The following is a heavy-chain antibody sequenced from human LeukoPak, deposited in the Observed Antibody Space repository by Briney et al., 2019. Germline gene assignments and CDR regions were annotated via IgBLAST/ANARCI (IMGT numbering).Heavy chain of an antibody. CDR3: ARDTTLVLLWFGELSEPFDY. V-gene: IGHV1-2*02. Sequence: ASVKVSCKASGYTFTGYYMHWVRQAPGQGGGWMGWINPNSGGTNYAQKFQGRVTMTRDTSISTAYMELSRLRSDDTAVYYCARDTTLVLLWFGELSEPFDYWGQGTLVTVSS. D-gene: IGHD3-10*01. CDR2: INPNSGGT. J-gene: IGHJ4*02. CDR1: GYTFTGYY.